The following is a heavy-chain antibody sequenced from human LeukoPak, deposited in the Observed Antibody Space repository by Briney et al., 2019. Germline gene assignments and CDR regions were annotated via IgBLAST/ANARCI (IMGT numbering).Heavy chain of an antibody. V-gene: IGHV4-34*01. D-gene: IGHD2-2*01. J-gene: IGHJ5*02. CDR1: GWSFNDYY. CDR2: INARGDT. Sequence: PSETLSLTCAVSGWSFNDYYWNWIRQPPGKGLEWIGEINARGDTNYNPSLKSRVTLSVDTSKKQFSLRLTSMIAADTALYYCARGQVPAARGYNWFDPWGQGTLVTVSS. CDR3: ARGQVPAARGYNWFDP.